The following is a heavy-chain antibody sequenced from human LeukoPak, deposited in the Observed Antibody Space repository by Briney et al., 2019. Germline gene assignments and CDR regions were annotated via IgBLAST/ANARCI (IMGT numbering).Heavy chain of an antibody. Sequence: GGTLRLSCAASGFTFSNYAMIWVRQAPGKGLEWVSGISVSGANTYYADSVKGRFTISRDNYKNTLYLQMSSLRAVDTAVYYCARGYYDSSGYYYGFDYWGQGTLVTVPS. CDR3: ARGYYDSSGYYYGFDY. D-gene: IGHD3-22*01. CDR2: ISVSGANT. V-gene: IGHV3-23*01. CDR1: GFTFSNYA. J-gene: IGHJ4*02.